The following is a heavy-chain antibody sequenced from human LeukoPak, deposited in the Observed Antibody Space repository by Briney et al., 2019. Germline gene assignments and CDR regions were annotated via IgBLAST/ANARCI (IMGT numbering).Heavy chain of an antibody. Sequence: GGALRLSCVASGFTFSSYWLSWVRQAPGKGREWVANIKQDGSEKYYLDSVKGRFTISRDNAKNSLYLQMNSLRAEDTAVYYCARASLLWYGECHFDYWGQGTLVTVSS. D-gene: IGHD3-10*01. V-gene: IGHV3-7*01. CDR1: GFTFSSYW. J-gene: IGHJ4*02. CDR2: IKQDGSEK. CDR3: ARASLLWYGECHFDY.